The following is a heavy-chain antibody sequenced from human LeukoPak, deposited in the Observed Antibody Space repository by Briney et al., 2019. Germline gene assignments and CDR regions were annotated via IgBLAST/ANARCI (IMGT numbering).Heavy chain of an antibody. Sequence: GGSLRLSCAASGFTFSSYSMNWVRQAPGKGLEWVSYISSSSSTIYYADSVKGRFTISRDNAKNSLYLQMNSLRAEDTAVYYCARDRELGLRFLEWLGGARGHDDAFDIWGQGTMVTVSS. CDR2: ISSSSSTI. CDR1: GFTFSSYS. CDR3: ARDRELGLRFLEWLGGARGHDDAFDI. V-gene: IGHV3-48*01. D-gene: IGHD3-3*01. J-gene: IGHJ3*02.